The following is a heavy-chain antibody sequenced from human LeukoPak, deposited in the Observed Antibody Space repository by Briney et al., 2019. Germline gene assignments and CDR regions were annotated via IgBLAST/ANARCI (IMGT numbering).Heavy chain of an antibody. Sequence: SETLSLTCTVSGGSISSYYWSWIRQSPGKGLEWIGYIYYSGSTNYNPSLKSRVTISVDTSKNQFSLKLSSVTAADTAVYYCARVYYDSSGAFDIWGQGTMVTVSS. D-gene: IGHD3-22*01. CDR1: GGSISSYY. V-gene: IGHV4-59*01. J-gene: IGHJ3*02. CDR2: IYYSGST. CDR3: ARVYYDSSGAFDI.